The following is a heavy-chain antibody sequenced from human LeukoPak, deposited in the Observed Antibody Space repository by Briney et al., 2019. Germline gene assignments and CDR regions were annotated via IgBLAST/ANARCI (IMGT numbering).Heavy chain of an antibody. Sequence: GGSLRLSCAASGFTFSDYYMSWIRQAPGKGLEWVSYISSSGSTIYYVDSVKGRFTISRDNAKNSLYLQMNSLRAEDTAVYYCATDRNSGRYYDYWGQGTLVTVSS. CDR3: ATDRNSGRYYDY. J-gene: IGHJ4*02. CDR2: ISSSGSTI. V-gene: IGHV3-11*04. D-gene: IGHD1-26*01. CDR1: GFTFSDYY.